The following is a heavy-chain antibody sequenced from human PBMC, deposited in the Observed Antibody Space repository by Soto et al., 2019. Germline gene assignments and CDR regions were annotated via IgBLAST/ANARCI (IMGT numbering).Heavy chain of an antibody. D-gene: IGHD3-22*01. CDR2: IYHSGST. Sequence: QVQLQESGPGLVKPSGTLSLTCAVSGGSISSSNWWSWVRQPPGKGLEWIGEIYHSGSTNYNPSLRSRLTISVDKSKNHFSLNLSSVTAADTAVYYCARDSYDSRGYYRNNYYNYGMDVWGQGTTVTVSS. CDR3: ARDSYDSRGYYRNNYYNYGMDV. J-gene: IGHJ6*02. V-gene: IGHV4-4*02. CDR1: GGSISSSNW.